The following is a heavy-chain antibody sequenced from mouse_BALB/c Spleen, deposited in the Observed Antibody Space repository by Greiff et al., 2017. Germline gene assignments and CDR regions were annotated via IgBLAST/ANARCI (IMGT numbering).Heavy chain of an antibody. V-gene: IGHV5-17*02. D-gene: IGHD1-1*01. CDR2: ISSGSSTI. CDR1: GFTFSSFG. CDR3: ARRGNYYGSSYAMDY. Sequence: EVHLVESGGGLVQPGGSRKLSCAASGFTFSSFGMHWVRQAPEKGLEWVAYISSGSSTIYYADTVKGRFTISRDNPKNTLFLQMTSLRSEDTAMYYCARRGNYYGSSYAMDYWGQGTSVTVSS. J-gene: IGHJ4*01.